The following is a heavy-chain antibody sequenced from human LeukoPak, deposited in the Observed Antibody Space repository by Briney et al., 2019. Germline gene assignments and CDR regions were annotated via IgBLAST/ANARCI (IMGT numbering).Heavy chain of an antibody. Sequence: PSETLSLTCTVSGGSISNYYWSWIRQPAGKGREWIGRFYSSGTTNYNPSLKSRVSLSGDESNNQLSLKLSPVTAADTAVYYCVRDEAHSGYPDYWGQGTLVTVSS. D-gene: IGHD3-22*01. J-gene: IGHJ4*02. CDR3: VRDEAHSGYPDY. CDR2: FYSSGTT. CDR1: GGSISNYY. V-gene: IGHV4-4*07.